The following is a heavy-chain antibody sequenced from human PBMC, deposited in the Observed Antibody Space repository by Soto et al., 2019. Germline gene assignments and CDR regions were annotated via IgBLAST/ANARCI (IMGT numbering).Heavy chain of an antibody. CDR2: ISYDGSNK. Sequence: GGSLRLSCAASGFTFSSYGMHWVRQAPGKGLEWVEFISYDGSNKYYGDSVKVRFTISIDNSNNTLYLQMNSLRAEDTAVYYCAKGHSSSHYYHYGMDXWGQGTTVTVS. CDR3: AKGHSSSHYYHYGMDX. J-gene: IGHJ6*02. D-gene: IGHD6-13*01. CDR1: GFTFSSYG. V-gene: IGHV3-30*18.